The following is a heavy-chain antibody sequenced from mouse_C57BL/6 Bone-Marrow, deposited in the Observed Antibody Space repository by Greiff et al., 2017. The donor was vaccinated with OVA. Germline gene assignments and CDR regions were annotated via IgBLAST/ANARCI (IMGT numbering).Heavy chain of an antibody. V-gene: IGHV1-55*01. D-gene: IGHD2-4*01. CDR3: AKKDYDYGDGYYAMED. CDR2: IYPGSGST. CDR1: GYTFTSYW. Sequence: VQLQQPGAELVKPGASVKMSCKASGYTFTSYWITWVKQRPGQGLEWIGDIYPGSGSTNYNEKFKSKATLTVDTSSSTAYMQLSSLTSEDSAVYYGAKKDYDYGDGYYAMEDWGKGTSVTVA. J-gene: IGHJ4*01.